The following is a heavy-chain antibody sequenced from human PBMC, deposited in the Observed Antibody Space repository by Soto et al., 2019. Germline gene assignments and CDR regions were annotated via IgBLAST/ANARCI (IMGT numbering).Heavy chain of an antibody. V-gene: IGHV1-2*02. J-gene: IGHJ3*02. Sequence: QLHLVHSGAVVKKPGASVTVSCSASGYPVTAYYMHWVRQAPGRGLEWMGGINPATGAAKYTQTFQGGFPSTRDTPPSTVFMEPGGLTSEDTAVFYRARGGGVGVAGSAAFDMWGQGTLVTVSS. CDR2: INPATGAA. CDR1: GYPVTAYY. D-gene: IGHD3-3*01. CDR3: ARGGGVGVAGSAAFDM.